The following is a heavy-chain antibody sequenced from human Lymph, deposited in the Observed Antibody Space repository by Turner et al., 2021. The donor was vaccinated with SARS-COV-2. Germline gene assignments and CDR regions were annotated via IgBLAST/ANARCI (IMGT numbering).Heavy chain of an antibody. V-gene: IGHV3-30*04. CDR2: ISYDGSDK. CDR3: ARDRDSSGWVDY. D-gene: IGHD3-22*01. CDR1: GFTFSSYA. Sequence: QVQLVESGGGVVQPGRSLRLPWAASGFTFSSYAMHLVRQAPGKGLEWVAFISYDGSDKYYADSVKGRFTFSRDNSKNTLYLQMNSLRAEDTAVYYCARDRDSSGWVDYWGQGTLVTVSS. J-gene: IGHJ4*02.